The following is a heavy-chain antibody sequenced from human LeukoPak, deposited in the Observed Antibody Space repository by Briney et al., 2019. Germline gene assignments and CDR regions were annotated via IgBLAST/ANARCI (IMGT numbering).Heavy chain of an antibody. Sequence: SETLSLTCAVYGGSFSGYYWSWIRQPPGKGLEWIGEINHSGSTNYNPSLKSRVTISVDTSKNQFSLKLSSVTAADTAVYYCARSRGYVWGSYRYTPYMFDYWGQGTLVTVSS. V-gene: IGHV4-34*01. D-gene: IGHD3-16*02. J-gene: IGHJ4*02. CDR2: INHSGST. CDR3: ARSRGYVWGSYRYTPYMFDY. CDR1: GGSFSGYY.